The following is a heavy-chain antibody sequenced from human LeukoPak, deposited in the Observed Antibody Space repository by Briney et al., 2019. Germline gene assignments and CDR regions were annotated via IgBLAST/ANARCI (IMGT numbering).Heavy chain of an antibody. CDR1: AFTFSSYS. D-gene: IGHD3-22*01. CDR2: IRYDGSNK. CDR3: ATGRYYYDSSGYYPKGGYYFDY. V-gene: IGHV3-30*02. Sequence: PGGSLRLSCPAYAFTFSSYSMNWVRQAPGKGLEWVAFIRYDGSNKNYADSVKGRFTISRDNSKNTLYLQMNSLRAEDTGVYYCATGRYYYDSSGYYPKGGYYFDYWGQGTLVTVSS. J-gene: IGHJ4*02.